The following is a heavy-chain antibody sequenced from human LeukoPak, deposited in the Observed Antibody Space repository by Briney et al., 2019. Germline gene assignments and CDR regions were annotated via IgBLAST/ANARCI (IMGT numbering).Heavy chain of an antibody. CDR3: ARGPYTNGHYFDY. Sequence: QSGGSLRLSCVASGFTFSASSMNWVRQAPGRGLEWISYISNGGSSIHYADSVRGRFTISRDNARNSLYLQMNSLRVEDTAVYYCARGPYTNGHYFDYWGQGTLATVSS. CDR1: GFTFSASS. D-gene: IGHD6-19*01. CDR2: ISNGGSSI. J-gene: IGHJ4*02. V-gene: IGHV3-48*04.